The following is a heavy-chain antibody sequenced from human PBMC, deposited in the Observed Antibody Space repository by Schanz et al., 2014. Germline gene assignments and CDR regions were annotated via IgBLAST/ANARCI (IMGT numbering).Heavy chain of an antibody. D-gene: IGHD4-17*01. Sequence: QVQLQESGPGLVKPSQTLSLTCTVSGVSVSSGGDYWSWIRQHPGKGLEWIGFISYSGSTYYNPALKRRVTISVDTSKNQFSLNLSSATAADTAVYYCARERGHGDFPGDIWGQGTMVTVSS. CDR2: ISYSGST. J-gene: IGHJ3*02. V-gene: IGHV4-31*03. CDR1: GVSVSSGGDY. CDR3: ARERGHGDFPGDI.